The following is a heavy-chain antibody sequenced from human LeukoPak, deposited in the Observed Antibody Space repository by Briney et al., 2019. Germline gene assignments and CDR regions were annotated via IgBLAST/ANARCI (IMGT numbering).Heavy chain of an antibody. CDR2: ISWNSGSI. V-gene: IGHV3-9*01. D-gene: IGHD6-19*01. CDR3: ARDSYSSGWYY. CDR1: GFTFDDYA. J-gene: IGHJ4*02. Sequence: PGRSLRLSCAASGFTFDDYAMHWVRQAPGKGLEWVSGISWNSGSIGYADSVKGRFTISRDNSKNTLYLQMNSLRAEDTAVYYCARDSYSSGWYYWGQGTLVTVSS.